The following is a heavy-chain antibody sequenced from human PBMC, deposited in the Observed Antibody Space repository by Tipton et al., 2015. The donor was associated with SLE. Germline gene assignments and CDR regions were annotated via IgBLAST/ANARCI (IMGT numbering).Heavy chain of an antibody. CDR2: IYYSGST. Sequence: TLSLTCAVYGGSFSGYYWSWIRQPPGKGLEWIGGIYYSGSTYYNPSLKSRVTISVDTSKNQFSLKMTSVTAADTAVYYCARIGGAGDLYYYYMDVWGKGTTVTVSS. CDR1: GGSFSGYY. J-gene: IGHJ6*03. V-gene: IGHV4-34*01. D-gene: IGHD7-27*01. CDR3: ARIGGAGDLYYYYMDV.